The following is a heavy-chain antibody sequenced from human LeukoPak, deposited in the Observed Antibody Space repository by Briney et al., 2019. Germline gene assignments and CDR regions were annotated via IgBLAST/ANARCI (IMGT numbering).Heavy chain of an antibody. D-gene: IGHD3-22*01. CDR1: GGSISTYY. J-gene: IGHJ3*02. Sequence: SETLSLTCTVSGGSISTYYWSWIRRPPGKGLEWIAYIYNSGSTNSNPSLKSRVTISVDTSKNQFSLRLSSVTAADTAVYYCARIYYDSGAYYRRAFDIWGQGTMVSVSS. CDR2: IYNSGST. V-gene: IGHV4-59*01. CDR3: ARIYYDSGAYYRRAFDI.